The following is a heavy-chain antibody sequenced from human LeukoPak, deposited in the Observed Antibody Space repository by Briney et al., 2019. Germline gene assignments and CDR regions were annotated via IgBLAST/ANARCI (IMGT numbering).Heavy chain of an antibody. Sequence: SQTLSLTCTVSGGSISSGGYYWSWIRQHPGKGLEWIGYIYYSGSTYYNPSFKSRVTISVDTSKNQFSLKLSSVTAADTAMYYCVSQPRMTTVTTSDYWGQGTLVTVSS. CDR2: IYYSGST. J-gene: IGHJ4*02. CDR1: GGSISSGGYY. V-gene: IGHV4-31*03. D-gene: IGHD4-17*01. CDR3: VSQPRMTTVTTSDY.